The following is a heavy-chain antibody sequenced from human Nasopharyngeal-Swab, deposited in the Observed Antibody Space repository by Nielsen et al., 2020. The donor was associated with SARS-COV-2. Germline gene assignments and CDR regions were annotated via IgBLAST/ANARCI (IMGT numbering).Heavy chain of an antibody. V-gene: IGHV1-69*06. D-gene: IGHD3-22*01. CDR1: GGTFSSYA. J-gene: IGHJ4*02. CDR3: ARARYHDSSGYYYYFDY. CDR2: IIPIFGTA. Sequence: SVKVSCKASGGTFSSYAISWVRQAPGQGLEWMGGIIPIFGTANYAQKFQGRVTITADKSTSTAYMELSSLRSEDTAVYYCARARYHDSSGYYYYFDYWGQGTLVTVSS.